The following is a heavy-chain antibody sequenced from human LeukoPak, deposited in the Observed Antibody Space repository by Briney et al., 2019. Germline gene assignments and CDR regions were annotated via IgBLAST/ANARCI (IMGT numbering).Heavy chain of an antibody. CDR1: GFTFSTSA. V-gene: IGHV3-73*01. Sequence: GGSLRLSCATSGFTFSTSAMHWVRQASGKRLEWLGRIRGKTNSYATAYAASVEGRFTISRDDSKNTAYLQMNSLKTEDTAVYYCARLEWDNYYYYGMDVWGQGTTVTVSS. CDR3: ARLEWDNYYYYGMDV. D-gene: IGHD1-26*01. J-gene: IGHJ6*02. CDR2: IRGKTNSYAT.